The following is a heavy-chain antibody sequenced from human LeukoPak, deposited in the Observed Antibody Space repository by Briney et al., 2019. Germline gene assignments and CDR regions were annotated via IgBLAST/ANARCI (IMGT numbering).Heavy chain of an antibody. CDR1: GGTFSSYA. V-gene: IGHV1-69*05. D-gene: IGHD2-8*01. Sequence: SVKVSCKASGGTFSSYAISWVRQAPGPGLEWMGRIIPIFGTANYAQKFQGRVTITTDKSTSTAYMELSSLRSEDTAVYYCARAGYCTNGVCPWYYMDVWGKGTTVTVSS. J-gene: IGHJ6*03. CDR2: IIPIFGTA. CDR3: ARAGYCTNGVCPWYYMDV.